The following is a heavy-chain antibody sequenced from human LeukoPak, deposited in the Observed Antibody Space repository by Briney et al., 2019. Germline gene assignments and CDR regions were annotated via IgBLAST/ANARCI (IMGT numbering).Heavy chain of an antibody. D-gene: IGHD3-22*01. CDR2: IYYSGST. Sequence: SETLSLTCTVSGGSVSSGSYYWSWIRQPPGKGLEWIGYIYYSGSTNYNPSLKSRVTISVDTSKNQFSLKLSSVTAADTAVYYCARELRYYDSSGYNYFDYWGQGTLVTVSS. CDR3: ARELRYYDSSGYNYFDY. CDR1: GGSVSSGSYY. V-gene: IGHV4-61*01. J-gene: IGHJ4*02.